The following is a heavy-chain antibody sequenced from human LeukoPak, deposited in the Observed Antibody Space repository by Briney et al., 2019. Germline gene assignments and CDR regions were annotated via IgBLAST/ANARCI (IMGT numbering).Heavy chain of an antibody. J-gene: IGHJ4*02. Sequence: PGGSLRLSCAASGFTFSNYGMHWVRQAPGKGLEWVAFILYDGANKYYADSVKGRFTISRDNSKNTLYLQMNSLRAEDTAVYYCAKDRRFENYYFDYWGQGTLVTVSS. D-gene: IGHD3-3*01. CDR2: ILYDGANK. CDR1: GFTFSNYG. CDR3: AKDRRFENYYFDY. V-gene: IGHV3-30*02.